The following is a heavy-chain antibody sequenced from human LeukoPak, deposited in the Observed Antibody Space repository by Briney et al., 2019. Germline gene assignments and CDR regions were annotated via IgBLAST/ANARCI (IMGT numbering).Heavy chain of an antibody. D-gene: IGHD1-26*01. CDR2: IYPGDSDT. V-gene: IGHV5-51*01. CDR1: GYSFTNYW. CDR3: ARLLGATSGWDYFDY. Sequence: HGESLKSSCKGSGYSFTNYWIGWVRQMPGKGLEWMGIIYPGDSDTRYSPSFQGQVTISADKSISTAYLQWSSLKASDTAMYYCARLLGATSGWDYFDYWGQGILVTVSS. J-gene: IGHJ4*02.